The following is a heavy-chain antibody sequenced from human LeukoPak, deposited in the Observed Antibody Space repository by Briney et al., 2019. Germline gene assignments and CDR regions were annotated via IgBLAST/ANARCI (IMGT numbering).Heavy chain of an antibody. V-gene: IGHV3-33*01. CDR2: IWYDGSNK. CDR1: GFTFSSYG. D-gene: IGHD6-6*01. CDR3: ARIKLVGGYYYYGMGV. Sequence: GGSLRLSCAASGFTFSSYGMHWVRQAPGKGLEWVAVIWYDGSNKYYADSVKGRFTISRDNSKNTLYLQMNSLRAEDTAVYYCARIKLVGGYYYYGMGVWGQGTTVTVSS. J-gene: IGHJ6*02.